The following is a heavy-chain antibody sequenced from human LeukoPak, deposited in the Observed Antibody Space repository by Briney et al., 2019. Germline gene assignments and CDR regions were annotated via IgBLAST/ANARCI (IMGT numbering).Heavy chain of an antibody. CDR2: IYYSGST. V-gene: IGHV4-59*01. Sequence: SETLSLTCTVSGGSISSYYWSWIRQPPGKGLEWIGYIYYSGSTNYNPSLKSRVTISVDTSKNQFSLKLSSVTAADTAVYYCAREYYRAFDYWGQGTLVTVSS. CDR1: GGSISSYY. J-gene: IGHJ4*02. D-gene: IGHD3-10*01. CDR3: AREYYRAFDY.